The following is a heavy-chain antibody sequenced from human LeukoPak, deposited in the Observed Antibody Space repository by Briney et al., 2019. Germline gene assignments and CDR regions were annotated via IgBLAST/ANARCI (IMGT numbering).Heavy chain of an antibody. D-gene: IGHD2-21*02. V-gene: IGHV3-23*01. CDR3: ARTYCGGDTYACAFDI. CDR2: IGGRDGST. CDR1: GFTFSSYG. Sequence: GGSLRLSCAASGFTFSSYGMSWVRQAPGKGLEWVSAIGGRDGSTYYADSVKGRFTISRDNSKNTLYVQMNSLRAEDTAVYYCARTYCGGDTYACAFDIWGQGTMVTVSS. J-gene: IGHJ3*02.